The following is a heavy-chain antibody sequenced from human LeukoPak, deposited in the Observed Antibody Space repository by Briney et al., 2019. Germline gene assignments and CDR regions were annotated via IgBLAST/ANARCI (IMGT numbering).Heavy chain of an antibody. V-gene: IGHV3-72*01. CDR2: SRNKANSYTT. J-gene: IGHJ6*02. CDR1: GFTSSDHY. Sequence: GGSLRLSCAASGFTSSDHYMDWVRQAPGKGLEWVGRSRNKANSYTTEYAASVKGRFTISREDSKNSLFLQMNSLKAEDTAVYYCARVGPSGSYSMDVWGQGTTVTVAS. CDR3: ARVGPSGSYSMDV. D-gene: IGHD1-26*01.